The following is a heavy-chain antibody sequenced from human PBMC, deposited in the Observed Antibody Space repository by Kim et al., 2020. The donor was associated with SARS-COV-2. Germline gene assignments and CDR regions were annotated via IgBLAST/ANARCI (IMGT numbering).Heavy chain of an antibody. CDR2: ISAYNGNT. D-gene: IGHD5-18*01. CDR3: ARRRHELDTAMATYYYYGMDD. CDR1: GYTFTSYG. V-gene: IGHV1-18*01. Sequence: ASLKVSCKASGYTFTSYGISWVRQAPGQGLEWMGWISAYNGNTNYAQKLQGRVTMTTDTSTSTAYMELRSLRSDDTAVYYCARRRHELDTAMATYYYYGMDDWGQGTTVTVSS. J-gene: IGHJ6*02.